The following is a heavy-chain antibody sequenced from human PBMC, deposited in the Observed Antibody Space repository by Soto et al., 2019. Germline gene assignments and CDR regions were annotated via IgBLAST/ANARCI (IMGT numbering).Heavy chain of an antibody. V-gene: IGHV5-10-1*03. CDR3: ARGFTIFGMVITHGMDV. Sequence: EVQQVLSGAEVKKPGESLRISCKGSGYSFTSYWISWVRQMPGKGLEWMGRIDPSDSYTNYSPSFQGHVTISADKSISTAYLQWSSLKASDTAMYYCARGFTIFGMVITHGMDVWGQGTTVTVSS. CDR1: GYSFTSYW. CDR2: IDPSDSYT. D-gene: IGHD3-3*01. J-gene: IGHJ6*02.